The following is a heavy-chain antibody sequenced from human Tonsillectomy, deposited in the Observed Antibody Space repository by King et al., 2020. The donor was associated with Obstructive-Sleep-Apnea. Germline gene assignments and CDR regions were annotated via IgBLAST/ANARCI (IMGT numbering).Heavy chain of an antibody. D-gene: IGHD4-17*01. Sequence: VQLQESGPGLVKPSETLSLTCTVSGDSISNYYWSWIRQPPGKGLECIGYMYYSGNTNFNPSLKSRVTISADTSKIQFSLRLSSVTAADTAVYYCARHRGVEDYGGYGDYFDYWGQGTLVIVSS. CDR2: MYYSGNT. CDR3: ARHRGVEDYGGYGDYFDY. V-gene: IGHV4-59*08. J-gene: IGHJ4*02. CDR1: GDSISNYY.